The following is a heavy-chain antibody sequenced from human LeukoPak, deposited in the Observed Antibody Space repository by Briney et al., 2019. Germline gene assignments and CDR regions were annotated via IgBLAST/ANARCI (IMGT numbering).Heavy chain of an antibody. Sequence: SETLSLTCTVSGGSVSSGSYYWSWIRQPPGKGLEWIGYIYYSGSTNYNPSLKSRVTISVDTSKNQFSLKLSSVTAADTAVYYCARVVVQRYYFDYWGQGTLVTVSS. CDR2: IYYSGST. J-gene: IGHJ4*02. CDR1: GGSVSSGSYY. D-gene: IGHD3-22*01. CDR3: ARVVVQRYYFDY. V-gene: IGHV4-61*01.